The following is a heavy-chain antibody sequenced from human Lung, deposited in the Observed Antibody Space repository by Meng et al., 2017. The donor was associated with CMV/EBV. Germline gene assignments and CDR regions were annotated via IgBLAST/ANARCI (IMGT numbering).Heavy chain of an antibody. D-gene: IGHD1-26*01. J-gene: IGHJ4*02. CDR3: ARGKQDAWELLAY. Sequence: QGQLQESGPGRVKASGTLSLPCGVSGVAISSNIRWTWVRQPPGKGLEWIGDIDDSGSTNYNPSLNSRISISLDKSKNHFSLKVNSVTAADTAVYYCARGKQDAWELLAYWGQGALVTVSS. V-gene: IGHV4-4*02. CDR2: IDDSGST. CDR1: GVAISSNIR.